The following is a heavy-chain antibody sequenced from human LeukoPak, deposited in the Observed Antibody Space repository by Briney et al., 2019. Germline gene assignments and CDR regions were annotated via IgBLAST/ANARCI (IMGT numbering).Heavy chain of an antibody. CDR1: GYTFTSYD. V-gene: IGHV1-8*01. Sequence: ASVKVSCKASGYTFTSYDINWVRQATGQGLEWMGRMNPNSGNTGYAQKFQGRVTMTRNTSISTAYMELSSLRSEDTAVYYCARGSEIQLWFNYYYYMDVWGKGTTVTVSS. CDR3: ARGSEIQLWFNYYYYMDV. D-gene: IGHD5-18*01. J-gene: IGHJ6*03. CDR2: MNPNSGNT.